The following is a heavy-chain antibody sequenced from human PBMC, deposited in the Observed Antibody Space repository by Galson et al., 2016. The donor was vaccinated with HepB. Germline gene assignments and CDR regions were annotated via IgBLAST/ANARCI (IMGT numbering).Heavy chain of an antibody. V-gene: IGHV1-69*06. CDR3: ARGSIQMVRGVGHLYYFHY. CDR2: IIPMFATT. CDR1: GGSFSNYG. J-gene: IGHJ4*02. Sequence: SVKVSCKASGGSFSNYGFSWVRQAPGQGLEWVGGIIPMFATTNYGQNFQDRVTISADRSSVTVYMEVSGLRSEDTAVYYCARGSIQMVRGVGHLYYFHYWGQGTLVTVSS. D-gene: IGHD3-10*01.